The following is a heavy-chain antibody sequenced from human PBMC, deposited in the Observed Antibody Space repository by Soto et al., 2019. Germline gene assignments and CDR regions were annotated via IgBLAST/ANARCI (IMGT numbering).Heavy chain of an antibody. V-gene: IGHV4-30-2*01. J-gene: IGHJ5*02. D-gene: IGHD2-2*01. CDR1: GGSISSGGYS. CDR2: IYHSGST. CDR3: ARVPDR. Sequence: QLHLQESGSGLVKPSQTLSLTCAVSGGSISSGGYSWSWIRQPPGKGLEWIGYIYHSGSTYYNPSLKSLVTISVDRSKNQFSLKLSSVTAADTAVYYCARVPDRWGQGTQVTVSS.